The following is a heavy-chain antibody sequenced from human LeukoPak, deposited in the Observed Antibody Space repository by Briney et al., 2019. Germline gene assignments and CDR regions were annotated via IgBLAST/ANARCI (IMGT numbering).Heavy chain of an antibody. J-gene: IGHJ4*02. Sequence: GASVKVSCKASGYTFTSYGISWVRQAPGQGLEWMGWISTYNGNTNYAQKLQGRVIMTTDTSTSTVYMELKSLRSDDTAVYYCARVPYDVLTGYSTYYFDYWGQGTLVTVSS. D-gene: IGHD3-9*01. V-gene: IGHV1-18*04. CDR2: ISTYNGNT. CDR3: ARVPYDVLTGYSTYYFDY. CDR1: GYTFTSYG.